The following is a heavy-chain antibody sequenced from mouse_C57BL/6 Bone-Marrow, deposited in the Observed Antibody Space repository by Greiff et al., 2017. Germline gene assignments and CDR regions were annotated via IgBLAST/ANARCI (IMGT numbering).Heavy chain of an antibody. CDR2: IDPSDSYT. D-gene: IGHD1-1*01. Sequence: QVQLQQPGAELVMPGASVKLSCKASGYTFTSYWMHWVKQRPGQGLEWIGEIDPSDSYTNYNQKFKGKSTLTVDKSSSTAYMQLSSLTSEDSAVYYCAGVYGSTCWYFDVWGTGTTVTVSS. V-gene: IGHV1-69*01. CDR3: AGVYGSTCWYFDV. CDR1: GYTFTSYW. J-gene: IGHJ1*03.